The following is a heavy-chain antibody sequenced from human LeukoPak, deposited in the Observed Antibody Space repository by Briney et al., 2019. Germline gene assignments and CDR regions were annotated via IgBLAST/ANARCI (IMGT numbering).Heavy chain of an antibody. CDR3: AVELRGVITLINGDY. J-gene: IGHJ4*02. Sequence: PSETLSLTCTVSGGSISSSSYYWGWIRQPPGEGLEWIGTIYYNGATYYNPSLKSRVTMSVDTSKNQFSLKLSSVTAADTAVYYCAVELRGVITLINGDYWGQGTLVTVSS. CDR1: GGSISSSSYY. V-gene: IGHV4-39*07. D-gene: IGHD3-10*01. CDR2: IYYNGAT.